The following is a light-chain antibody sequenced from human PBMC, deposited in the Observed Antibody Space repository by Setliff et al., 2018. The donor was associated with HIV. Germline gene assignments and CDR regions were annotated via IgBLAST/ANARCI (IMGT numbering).Light chain of an antibody. CDR2: DVT. Sequence: QSALTQPPSASGSPGQSVTISCTGTSNDVGYYNRVSWYQHYPGKAPKFMIYDVTTRPSGVSNRFSGSKSGNTASLTISGLQAEDEADYFCCSYVTGSTYVCGTGTKFTVL. CDR3: CSYVTGSTYV. CDR1: SNDVGYYNR. V-gene: IGLV2-23*02. J-gene: IGLJ1*01.